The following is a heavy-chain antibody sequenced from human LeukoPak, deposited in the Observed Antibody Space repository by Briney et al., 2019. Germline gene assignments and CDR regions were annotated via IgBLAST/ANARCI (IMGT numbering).Heavy chain of an antibody. CDR1: GGSFSGYY. D-gene: IGHD6-19*01. J-gene: IGHJ4*02. CDR2: INHSGST. CDR3: ARGRSIAVAGNFDY. V-gene: IGHV4-34*01. Sequence: SETLSLTCAVYGGSFSGYYWSWIRQPPGKGLEWIGEINHSGSTNYNPSLKSRVTISVDTSKNQFSLKLSYVTAADTAVYYCARGRSIAVAGNFDYWGQGTLVTVSS.